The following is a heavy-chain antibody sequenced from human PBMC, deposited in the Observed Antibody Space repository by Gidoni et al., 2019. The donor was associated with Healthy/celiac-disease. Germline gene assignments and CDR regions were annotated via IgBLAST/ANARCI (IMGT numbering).Heavy chain of an antibody. Sequence: QVQLVQSGAEVKKPGSSVKVSCKASGGTFSSYAISWVRQAPGQGLEGMGGIIPFFGTANYAQKFQGRVTITADESTSTAYMELSSLRSEDTAVYYCATEWNLEGYCSGGSCYGGWWFDPWGQGTLVTVSS. D-gene: IGHD2-15*01. V-gene: IGHV1-69*01. CDR1: GGTFSSYA. CDR3: ATEWNLEGYCSGGSCYGGWWFDP. J-gene: IGHJ5*02. CDR2: IIPFFGTA.